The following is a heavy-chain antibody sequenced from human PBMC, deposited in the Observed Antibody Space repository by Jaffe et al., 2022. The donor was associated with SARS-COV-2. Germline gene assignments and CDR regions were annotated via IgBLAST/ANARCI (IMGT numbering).Heavy chain of an antibody. J-gene: IGHJ6*03. D-gene: IGHD3-9*01. CDR3: AKHPYDILTGYYSERGLHYYYYMDV. CDR2: ISGFGDST. CDR1: GFTFESYA. Sequence: EVQLVESGGGLIQPGGSLRLSCTTSGFTFESYAMGWVRQAPGKGLEWVSGISGFGDSTYYGDSVKGRFTISRDNSKDTLYLQMNGLRAEDSATYYCAKHPYDILTGYYSERGLHYYYYMDVWGKGTTVTVSS. V-gene: IGHV3-23*04.